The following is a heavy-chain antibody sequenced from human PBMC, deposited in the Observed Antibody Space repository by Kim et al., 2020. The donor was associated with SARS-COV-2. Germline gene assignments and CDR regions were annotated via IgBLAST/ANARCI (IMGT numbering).Heavy chain of an antibody. J-gene: IGHJ6*02. CDR1: GESFIDYY. CDR3: ARSHYGAPFYGVDV. D-gene: IGHD4-17*01. V-gene: IGHV4-34*01. CDR2: INHSGHT. Sequence: SETLSLTCAVYGESFIDYYWSWIRQPPGKGLEWIGEINHSGHTNYNPSLKSRVTISVDTSKNQFSLKLSSVTAADTALYYCARSHYGAPFYGVDVWGQGTTVTVSS.